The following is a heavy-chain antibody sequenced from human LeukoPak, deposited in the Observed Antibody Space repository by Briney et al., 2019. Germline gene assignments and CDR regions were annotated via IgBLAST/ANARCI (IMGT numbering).Heavy chain of an antibody. CDR3: ARGEHGGYDWGVYY. CDR2: IYYSGST. V-gene: IGHV4-39*01. J-gene: IGHJ4*02. CDR1: GGSISNSSSY. D-gene: IGHD5-12*01. Sequence: SETLSLTCTVSGGSISNSSSYWGWIRQPPGKGLEWIGSIYYSGSTYYNPSLKSRVTISVDTSKNQFSLKLSSVTAADTAVYYCARGEHGGYDWGVYYWGQGTLVTVSS.